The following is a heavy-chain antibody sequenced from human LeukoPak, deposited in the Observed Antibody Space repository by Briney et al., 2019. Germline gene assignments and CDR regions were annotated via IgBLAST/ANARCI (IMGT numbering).Heavy chain of an antibody. CDR1: GYTFSGYY. V-gene: IGHV1-2*02. CDR3: AKAFYGDYRIVDY. J-gene: IGHJ4*02. Sequence: ASVKVSCKASGYTFSGYYMHWVRQAPGQGLEWMGWINPNSGGTNYAQKFQGRVTMTRDTSISTAYMELSRLRSDDTAVYYCAKAFYGDYRIVDYWGQGTLVTVSS. D-gene: IGHD4-17*01. CDR2: INPNSGGT.